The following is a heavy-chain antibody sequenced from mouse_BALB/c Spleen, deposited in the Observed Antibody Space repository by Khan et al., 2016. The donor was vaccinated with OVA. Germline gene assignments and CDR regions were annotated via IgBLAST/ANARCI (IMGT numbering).Heavy chain of an antibody. CDR1: GFSLTAYG. CDR2: IWGDGST. V-gene: IGHV2-6-7*01. J-gene: IGHJ3*01. Sequence: QVQLKESGPGLVAPSQNLSITCTVSGFSLTAYGVNWVRQSPGKGLEWLGMIWGDGSTDYNSALKSRLSISKDNSQSQVFLKLNSLQTDDTARYYCARELRRGGLANGGQGTLVTVSA. CDR3: ARELRRGGLAN. D-gene: IGHD1-2*01.